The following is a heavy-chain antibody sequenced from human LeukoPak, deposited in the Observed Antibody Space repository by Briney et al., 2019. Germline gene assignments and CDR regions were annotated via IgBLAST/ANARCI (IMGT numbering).Heavy chain of an antibody. Sequence: TASQTLSLTCAVSGGSISSGGYSWSWIRQPPGKGLEWIGYIYYSGSTYYNPSLKSRVTISVDTSKNQFSLKLSSVTAADTAVYYCARDRGVGAVAVGNWFDPWGQGTLVTVSS. D-gene: IGHD6-19*01. CDR1: GGSISSGGYS. CDR2: IYYSGST. J-gene: IGHJ5*02. CDR3: ARDRGVGAVAVGNWFDP. V-gene: IGHV4-30-4*07.